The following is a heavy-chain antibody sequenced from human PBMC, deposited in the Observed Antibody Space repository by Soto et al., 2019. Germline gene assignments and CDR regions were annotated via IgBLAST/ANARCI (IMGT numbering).Heavy chain of an antibody. CDR2: IIPIFGTA. Sequence: QVQLVQSGAEVKKPGSSVKVSCKASGGTFSSYSINWVRQAPGQGLEWMGGIIPIFGTANYARKFQGRVTLTADESPSTAHMELSILRNEDTAVYYGARPCQSWRGGRYFDLWGRGTLVTVSS. CDR1: GGTFSSYS. D-gene: IGHD3-16*01. J-gene: IGHJ2*01. V-gene: IGHV1-69*01. CDR3: ARPCQSWRGGRYFDL.